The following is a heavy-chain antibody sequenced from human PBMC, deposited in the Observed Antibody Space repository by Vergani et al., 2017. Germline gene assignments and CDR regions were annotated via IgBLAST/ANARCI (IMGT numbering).Heavy chain of an antibody. CDR3: ARGLGSSGWVWFDP. Sequence: QLQLQESGPGLVKPSETLSLTCAVYGGSFSGYYWSWIRQPPGKGLEWIGEINHSGSTNYNPSLKSRVTISVDTSKNQFSLKLSSVTAADTAVYYCARGLGSSGWVWFDPWGQGTLVTVSS. CDR1: GGSFSGYY. CDR2: INHSGST. J-gene: IGHJ5*02. V-gene: IGHV4-34*01. D-gene: IGHD6-19*01.